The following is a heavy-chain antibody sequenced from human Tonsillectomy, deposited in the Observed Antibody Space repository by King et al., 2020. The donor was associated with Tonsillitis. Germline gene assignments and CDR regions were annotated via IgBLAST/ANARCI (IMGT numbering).Heavy chain of an antibody. D-gene: IGHD3-22*01. CDR2: ISAYNGNT. CDR1: GYTFTSYG. J-gene: IGHJ4*02. Sequence: VQLVESGAEVKKPGASVKVSCKASGYTFTSYGISWVRQAPGQGLEWMGWISAYNGNTNYAQKLQGRVTMTTDTSTSTAYMELRSLRSDDTAVYYCARMTYYYDSSGDTRPDDYWGQGTLVTVSS. CDR3: ARMTYYYDSSGDTRPDDY. V-gene: IGHV1-18*01.